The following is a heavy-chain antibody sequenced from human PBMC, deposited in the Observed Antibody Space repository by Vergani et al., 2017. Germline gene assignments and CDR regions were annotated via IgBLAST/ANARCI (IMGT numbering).Heavy chain of an antibody. CDR3: ARSPHGYTYVGYISRCDP. Sequence: EVQLVASGGGLVQRGGPLRLSCEASGFTFSNLWMTWVRQAPGKGLAWVANIKYDGSKKNYVDSVKGRFTISRDNAKNSLYLQMNNLRVEDTAVYFCARSPHGYTYVGYISRCDPWGQGTLVTVSS. CDR2: IKYDGSKK. V-gene: IGHV3-7*01. D-gene: IGHD5-18*01. CDR1: GFTFSNLW. J-gene: IGHJ5*02.